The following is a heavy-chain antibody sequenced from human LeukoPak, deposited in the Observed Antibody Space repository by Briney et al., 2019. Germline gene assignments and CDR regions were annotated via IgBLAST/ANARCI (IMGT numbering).Heavy chain of an antibody. Sequence: GTSLRLSCAASGFIFSNYAMHWVRQAPGKGLEWVSSISWNSGSIGQADSVKGRFTISRDNAKNSLYLQMKSLRAEDTALYYCAKDRNSDISPYFDYWGLGTLVTVSS. CDR3: AKDRNSDISPYFDY. D-gene: IGHD3-9*01. V-gene: IGHV3-9*01. CDR1: GFIFSNYA. CDR2: ISWNSGSI. J-gene: IGHJ4*02.